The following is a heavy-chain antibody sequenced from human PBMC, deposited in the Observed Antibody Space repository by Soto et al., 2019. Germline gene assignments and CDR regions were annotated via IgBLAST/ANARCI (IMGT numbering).Heavy chain of an antibody. CDR3: ARDEGYGDSSRLLGY. J-gene: IGHJ4*02. V-gene: IGHV3-33*01. D-gene: IGHD4-17*01. CDR2: IWYDGSNK. Sequence: QVQLVESGGGVVQPGRSLRLSCAASGFTFSSYGMHWVRQAPGKGLEWVAVIWYDGSNKYYADSVKGRFTISRDNSKNTLYLQMNSLRAEDTAVYYCARDEGYGDSSRLLGYWGQGTLVTVSS. CDR1: GFTFSSYG.